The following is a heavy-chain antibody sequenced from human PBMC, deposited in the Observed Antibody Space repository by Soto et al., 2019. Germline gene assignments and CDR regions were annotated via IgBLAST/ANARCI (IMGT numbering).Heavy chain of an antibody. V-gene: IGHV3-23*01. D-gene: IGHD3-10*01. Sequence: EVQLLESGGGLVQPGGSLRLSCAASGFTFSSYAMSWVRQAPGKGLEWVSAISGSGSSTYYADSVKGRFTISRDNSKNTLYLQMNSRRAEVTAVYYCAKDPVFTMVRGVIITFFDYWGQGTLVTVSS. CDR2: ISGSGSST. CDR3: AKDPVFTMVRGVIITFFDY. J-gene: IGHJ4*02. CDR1: GFTFSSYA.